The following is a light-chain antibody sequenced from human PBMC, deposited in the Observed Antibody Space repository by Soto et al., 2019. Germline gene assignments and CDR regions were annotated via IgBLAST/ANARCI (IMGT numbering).Light chain of an antibody. J-gene: IGKJ5*01. Sequence: DIQMTQSPSTLSGSVGDRVTITCRASQTISSWLAWYQQKPGKAPKLLISKASTLKSGVPSRFSGSGSGTDFTLTISCLQSEDFATYYCQQYYSYPITFGQGTRLEIK. CDR3: QQYYSYPIT. CDR1: QTISSW. CDR2: KAS. V-gene: IGKV1-5*03.